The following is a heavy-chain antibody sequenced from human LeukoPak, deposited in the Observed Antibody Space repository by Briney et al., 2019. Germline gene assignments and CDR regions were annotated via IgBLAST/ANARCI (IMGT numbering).Heavy chain of an antibody. CDR1: GFTFSQYW. CDR2: ISSSGNII. CDR3: ARRRYNWNAIDY. D-gene: IGHD1-20*01. J-gene: IGHJ4*02. Sequence: GGSLRLSCAASGFTFSQYWMGWVRQAPGKGLEWVSYISSSGNIIYYADSVKGRFTISRDNAKNSLYLQMNSLRAEDTAVYYCARRRYNWNAIDYWGQGTLVTVSS. V-gene: IGHV3-11*01.